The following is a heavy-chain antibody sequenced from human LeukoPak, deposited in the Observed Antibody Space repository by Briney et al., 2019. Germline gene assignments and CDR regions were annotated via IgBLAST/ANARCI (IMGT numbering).Heavy chain of an antibody. D-gene: IGHD2-21*02. V-gene: IGHV1-69*01. CDR2: IIPIFGTA. J-gene: IGHJ6*02. Sequence: SVKVSCKASGGTFSSYAISWVRQAPGQGLEWMGGIIPIFGTANYAQKFQGRVTITADDSTSTAYMELSSLRSEDTAVYYCARDFVVVTSHYYYGMDVWGQGTTVTVSS. CDR3: ARDFVVVTSHYYYGMDV. CDR1: GGTFSSYA.